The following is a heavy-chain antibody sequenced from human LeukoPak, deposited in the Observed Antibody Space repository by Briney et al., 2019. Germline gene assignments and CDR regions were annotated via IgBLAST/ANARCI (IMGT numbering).Heavy chain of an antibody. Sequence: GRSLRLSCAASGFTFSSYGMHWVRQAPGKGLEWVAVIWYDGSNKYYADSVKGRFTISRDNSKNTLYLQMNSLRAEDTAVYYCARDRVKYSSGWYYFDYWGQGTLVTVSS. CDR2: IWYDGSNK. V-gene: IGHV3-33*01. D-gene: IGHD6-19*01. CDR3: ARDRVKYSSGWYYFDY. J-gene: IGHJ4*02. CDR1: GFTFSSYG.